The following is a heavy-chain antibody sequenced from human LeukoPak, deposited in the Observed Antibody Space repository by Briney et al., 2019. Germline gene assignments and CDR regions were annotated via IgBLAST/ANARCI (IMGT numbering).Heavy chain of an antibody. CDR2: IIPIFGTA. J-gene: IGHJ3*02. Sequence: ASVNVSFKASGGTFINYPISWVRQAPGQGLEWMGGIIPIFGTANKPQKFQGKVTITADKSTSTAYMEMSSLRSEDTGVYYCARGIIGYCSGGRCYLGAFDSWGQGTMVTVSS. CDR3: ARGIIGYCSGGRCYLGAFDS. CDR1: GGTFINYP. D-gene: IGHD2-15*01. V-gene: IGHV1-69*06.